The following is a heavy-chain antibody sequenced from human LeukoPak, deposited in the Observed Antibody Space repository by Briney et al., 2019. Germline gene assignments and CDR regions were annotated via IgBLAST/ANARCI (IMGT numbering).Heavy chain of an antibody. Sequence: SVKVSCKASGGTFSSYAISWVRQAPGQGLEWMGRIIPILGIANYAQKFQGRVTITADKSTSTAYMELSSLRSEDTAVYYCTRVPGLRNYYYYYMDVWGKGTTVTVSS. V-gene: IGHV1-69*04. CDR2: IIPILGIA. J-gene: IGHJ6*03. CDR3: TRVPGLRNYYYYYMDV. D-gene: IGHD4-17*01. CDR1: GGTFSSYA.